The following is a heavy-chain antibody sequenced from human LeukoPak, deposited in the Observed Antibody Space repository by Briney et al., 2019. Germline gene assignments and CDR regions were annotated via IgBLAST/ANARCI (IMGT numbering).Heavy chain of an antibody. D-gene: IGHD1-26*01. CDR1: GFTSSSYG. CDR2: IRYDGSNK. J-gene: IGHJ4*02. Sequence: GGSLRLSCAASGFTSSSYGMHWVRQAPGKGLEWVAFIRYDGSNKYYADSVKGRFTISRDNSKSTLYLQMNSLRAEDTAVYYCAKDGRRSGPPFTGHYWGQGTLVTVSS. V-gene: IGHV3-30*02. CDR3: AKDGRRSGPPFTGHY.